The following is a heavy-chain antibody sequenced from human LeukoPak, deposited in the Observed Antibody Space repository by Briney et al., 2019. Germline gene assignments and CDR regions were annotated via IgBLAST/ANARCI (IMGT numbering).Heavy chain of an antibody. D-gene: IGHD3-3*02. Sequence: GGSLRLSCAASGFTVSSTYMSWVRQAPGKGLEWVSLIYSDGSTFYADSVKGRFTISRDNSKNTLYLQMSSLRAEDTAVYYCARDSSSFPNYFDYWGQGTLVTVSS. CDR1: GFTVSSTY. CDR2: IYSDGST. J-gene: IGHJ4*02. CDR3: ARDSSSFPNYFDY. V-gene: IGHV3-53*01.